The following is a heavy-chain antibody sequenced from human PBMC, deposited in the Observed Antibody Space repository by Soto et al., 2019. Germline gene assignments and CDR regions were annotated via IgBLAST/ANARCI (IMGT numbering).Heavy chain of an antibody. CDR1: RDTFTSYY. CDR3: ARSSGGNFGIIIEGTNWFAP. CDR2: INPHGGST. J-gene: IGHJ5*02. D-gene: IGHD1-26*01. V-gene: IGHV1-46*01. Sequence: VKVSCKAPRDTFTSYYINLVRQAPGQGLEWMGVINPHGGSTAYAQKFKGRVTLTRDTSASTVYMEVSSLTSEDTAMYYCARSSGGNFGIIIEGTNWFAPWGQGTLVTVSS.